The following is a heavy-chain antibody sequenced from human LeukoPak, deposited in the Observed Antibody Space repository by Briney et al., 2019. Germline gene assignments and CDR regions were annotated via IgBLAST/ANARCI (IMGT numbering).Heavy chain of an antibody. CDR1: GFTFSSYS. CDR3: AREKIVVVTIEAFDY. D-gene: IGHD3-22*01. CDR2: ISSSSSYI. V-gene: IGHV3-21*01. J-gene: IGHJ4*02. Sequence: GGSLRLSCAASGFTFSSYSMNWVRQAPGKGLEWVSSISSSSSYIYYADSVKGRFTISRDNAKNSLYLQMNSLRAEDTAVYYCAREKIVVVTIEAFDYWGQGTLVTVSS.